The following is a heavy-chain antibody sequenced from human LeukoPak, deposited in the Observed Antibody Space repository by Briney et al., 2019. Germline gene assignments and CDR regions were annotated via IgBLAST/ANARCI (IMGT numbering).Heavy chain of an antibody. V-gene: IGHV3-30*18. CDR2: ISYDGNNK. D-gene: IGHD3-22*01. Sequence: GGSLRLSCAASGFSFSNYGIHWVRQAPGKGLEWVAVISYDGNNKYYADSVKGRFTISRGNSKNTLYLQMNSLRAEDTAVYYCAKDRGGAYYESSVDIWGQGTMVTVSS. J-gene: IGHJ3*02. CDR1: GFSFSNYG. CDR3: AKDRGGAYYESSVDI.